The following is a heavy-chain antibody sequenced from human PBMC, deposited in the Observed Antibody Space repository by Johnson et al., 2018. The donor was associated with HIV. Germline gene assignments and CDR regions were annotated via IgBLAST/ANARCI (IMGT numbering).Heavy chain of an antibody. CDR1: GFSFDEYD. Sequence: VQLVESGGGVARPGGSLRLSCEASGFSFDEYDMSWVRQAPGKGLEWVSGINWNGATPGSADSVKGRFTLSRDNAKNFLYLQMNSLRGEDTALYYCVRDTYYYDRSGYLTRPRAFDVWGQGTMVTVSS. CDR3: VRDTYYYDRSGYLTRPRAFDV. V-gene: IGHV3-20*04. D-gene: IGHD3-22*01. CDR2: INWNGATP. J-gene: IGHJ3*01.